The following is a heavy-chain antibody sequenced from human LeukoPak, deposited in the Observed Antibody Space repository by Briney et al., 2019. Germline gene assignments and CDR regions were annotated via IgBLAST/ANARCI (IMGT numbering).Heavy chain of an antibody. CDR3: ARDRQQLVDY. J-gene: IGHJ4*02. V-gene: IGHV3-23*01. CDR2: ISGSGGST. CDR1: GFTFSSYA. D-gene: IGHD6-13*01. Sequence: GASLRLSCAASGFTFSSYAMSWVRQAPGKGLEWVSAISGSGGSTYYADSVKGRFTISRDNAKNSLYLQMNSLRAEDTAVYYCARDRQQLVDYWGQGTLVTVSS.